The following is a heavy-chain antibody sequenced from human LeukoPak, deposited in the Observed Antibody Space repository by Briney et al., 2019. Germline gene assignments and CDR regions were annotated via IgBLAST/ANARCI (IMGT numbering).Heavy chain of an antibody. V-gene: IGHV4-39*01. CDR2: IYYSGGT. CDR3: ARRGYCSSTSCYEYWFDP. D-gene: IGHD2-2*01. Sequence: KPSETLSLTCTVSGGSISSSSYYWGWIRQSPGKGLEWIGIIYYSGGTYYNPSLKSRLTISVDTSKNQFPLKLSSVTATDTAVYYCARRGYCSSTSCYEYWFDPWGQGTLVTVSS. CDR1: GGSISSSSYY. J-gene: IGHJ5*02.